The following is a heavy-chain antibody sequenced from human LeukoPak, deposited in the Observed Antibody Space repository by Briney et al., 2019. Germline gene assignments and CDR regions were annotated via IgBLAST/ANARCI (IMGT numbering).Heavy chain of an antibody. V-gene: IGHV1-69*02. J-gene: IGHJ6*02. CDR3: ARWGGGDIVLRGYNYYYGMDV. CDR2: IIPILGIA. CDR1: GGTFSSYT. Sequence: GSSVKVSCKASGGTFSSYTISWVRQAPGQGLEWMGRIIPILGIANYAQKFQGRVTITTDKSTSTTYIDLSSLRLKDTAVYYRARWGGGDIVLRGYNYYYGMDVWGQGTTVTVSS. D-gene: IGHD2-8*01.